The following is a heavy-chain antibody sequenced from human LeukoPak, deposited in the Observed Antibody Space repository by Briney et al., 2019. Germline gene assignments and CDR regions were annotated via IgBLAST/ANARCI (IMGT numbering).Heavy chain of an antibody. CDR2: ISSNGGST. CDR1: GFTFSSYA. Sequence: GGSLRLSCAASGFTFSSYAMHWVRQAPGKGLEYVSAISSNGGSTYYANSVKGRFTISRDNSKNTLYLQMGSLRAEDMAVYYCAGDKLGYCSGGSCYSAPADYWGQGTLVTVSS. D-gene: IGHD2-15*01. V-gene: IGHV3-64*01. J-gene: IGHJ4*02. CDR3: AGDKLGYCSGGSCYSAPADY.